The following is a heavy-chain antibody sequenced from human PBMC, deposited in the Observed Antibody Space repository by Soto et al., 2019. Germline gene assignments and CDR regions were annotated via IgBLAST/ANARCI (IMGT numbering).Heavy chain of an antibody. V-gene: IGHV3-23*01. CDR2: ISGSGGST. D-gene: IGHD1-1*01. Sequence: GGSLRLSCAASGFTFSSYAMSWVRQAPGRGLEWVSAISGSGGSTYYADSVKGRFTISRDNSKNTLYLQMNSLRAEDTAVYYCANLPKPGSTTGTYYFDYWGQGTLVTVSS. CDR1: GFTFSSYA. J-gene: IGHJ4*02. CDR3: ANLPKPGSTTGTYYFDY.